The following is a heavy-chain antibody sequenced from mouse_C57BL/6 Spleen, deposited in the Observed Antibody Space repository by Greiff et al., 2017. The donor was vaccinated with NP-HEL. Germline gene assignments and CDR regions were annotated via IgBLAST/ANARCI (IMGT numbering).Heavy chain of an antibody. CDR3: TRITTVVAPYFDV. V-gene: IGHV6-6*01. Sequence: EVKVEESGGGLVQPGGSMKLSCAASGFTFSDAWMDWVRQSPEKGLEWVAEIRNKANNHATYYAESVKGRFTISRDDSKSSVYLQMNSLRAEDTGIYYCTRITTVVAPYFDVWGTGTTVTVSS. J-gene: IGHJ1*03. CDR2: IRNKANNHAT. D-gene: IGHD1-1*01. CDR1: GFTFSDAW.